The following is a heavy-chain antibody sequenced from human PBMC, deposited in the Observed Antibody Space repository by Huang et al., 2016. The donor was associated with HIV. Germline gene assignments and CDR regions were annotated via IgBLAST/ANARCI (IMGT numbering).Heavy chain of an antibody. CDR2: ISYDGSNK. CDR3: ALKGDSSGWEYFRH. V-gene: IGHV3-30*03. Sequence: QVQLVESGGGVVQPGRSLRHSCAASGFIFSNYGMHWVRQAPGKGLELVELISYDGSNKYYTDSVKGRFSISRDNSKNTLYLQMNSLRAEDTAVYYCALKGDSSGWEYFRHWGQGTLVTVSS. D-gene: IGHD6-19*01. CDR1: GFIFSNYG. J-gene: IGHJ1*01.